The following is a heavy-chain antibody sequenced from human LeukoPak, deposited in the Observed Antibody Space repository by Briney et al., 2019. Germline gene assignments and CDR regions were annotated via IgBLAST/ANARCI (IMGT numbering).Heavy chain of an antibody. CDR1: GFTFSSYG. CDR3: AKDGPLYSSGWYGDAFDI. V-gene: IGHV3-30*02. CDR2: IRYDGSNK. D-gene: IGHD6-19*01. Sequence: WGSLRLSCAASGFTFSSYGMHWVRQAPGKGLEWVAFIRYDGSNKYYADSVKGRFTISRDNSKNTLYLQMNSLRAEDTAVYYCAKDGPLYSSGWYGDAFDIWGQGTMVTVSS. J-gene: IGHJ3*02.